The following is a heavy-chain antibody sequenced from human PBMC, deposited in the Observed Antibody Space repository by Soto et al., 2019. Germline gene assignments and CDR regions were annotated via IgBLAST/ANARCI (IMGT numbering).Heavy chain of an antibody. V-gene: IGHV4-39*01. Sequence: QLQLQESGPGLVKPSETLSLTCTVSGDSISSTSYYWGWVRQPPGKGLEWIGSIYYSGSPYHNPSLQSRVAISVDTSKNQFSLKLSSVTATDTAVYYCARQGWDGSRPRKFEHWGQGILVTVSS. CDR3: ARQGWDGSRPRKFEH. CDR1: GDSISSTSYY. CDR2: IYYSGSP. J-gene: IGHJ4*02. D-gene: IGHD1-26*01.